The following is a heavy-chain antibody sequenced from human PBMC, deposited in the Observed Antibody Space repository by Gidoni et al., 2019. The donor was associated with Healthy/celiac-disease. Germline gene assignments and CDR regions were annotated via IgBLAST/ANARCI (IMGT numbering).Heavy chain of an antibody. D-gene: IGHD6-13*01. Sequence: EVQLVESGGGLVKPGGSLRLSCAASGFTFRNAWMGWVRQAPGKGLEWVGRIKSKTDGGTTDYAAPVKGRFTISRDDSKNTLYLQMNSLKTEDTAVYYCSGPSRYSSSWYVQGYWGQGTLVTVSS. J-gene: IGHJ4*02. CDR3: SGPSRYSSSWYVQGY. CDR2: IKSKTDGGTT. CDR1: GFTFRNAW. V-gene: IGHV3-15*01.